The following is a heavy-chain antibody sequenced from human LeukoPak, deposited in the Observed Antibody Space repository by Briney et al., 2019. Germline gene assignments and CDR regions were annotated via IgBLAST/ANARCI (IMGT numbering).Heavy chain of an antibody. J-gene: IGHJ6*02. CDR3: AKDRSLFHCSGGSCYSAEVDYYYGMDV. Sequence: GGSLRLSCAASGFTFSIYAMSWVRQAPGKGLEWVSAISGSGGSTYYADSVKGRFTISRDNSKNTLYLQMNSLRAEDTAVYYCAKDRSLFHCSGGSCYSAEVDYYYGMDVWGQGTTVTVSS. V-gene: IGHV3-23*01. D-gene: IGHD2-15*01. CDR2: ISGSGGST. CDR1: GFTFSIYA.